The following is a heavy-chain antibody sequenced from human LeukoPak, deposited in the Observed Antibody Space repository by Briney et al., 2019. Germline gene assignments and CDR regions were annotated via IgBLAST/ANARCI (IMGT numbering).Heavy chain of an antibody. V-gene: IGHV3-66*01. CDR3: AGYYYGSGSYLRNYYYYMDV. D-gene: IGHD3-10*01. CDR1: GFTFSDYY. Sequence: PGGSLRLSCAASGFTFSDYYMSWIRQAPGKGLEWVSVIYSGGSTYYADSVKGGFTISRDNSKNTLYLQMNSLRAEDTAVYYCAGYYYGSGSYLRNYYYYMDVWGKGTTVTISS. J-gene: IGHJ6*03. CDR2: IYSGGST.